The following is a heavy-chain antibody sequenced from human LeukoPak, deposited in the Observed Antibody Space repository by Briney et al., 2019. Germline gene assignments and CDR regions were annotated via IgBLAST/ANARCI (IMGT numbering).Heavy chain of an antibody. Sequence: PSDTLSLTCTVSGGPIRGYYWSWTRQPPGKGVEGIGYIYYSGSTNYNPSLKSRVTISVDTSKNQFSLKLSSVTAADTAVYYCARAYCSGGSCYRAFDYWGQGTLVTVSS. CDR2: IYYSGST. D-gene: IGHD2-15*01. V-gene: IGHV4-59*07. J-gene: IGHJ4*02. CDR1: GGPIRGYY. CDR3: ARAYCSGGSCYRAFDY.